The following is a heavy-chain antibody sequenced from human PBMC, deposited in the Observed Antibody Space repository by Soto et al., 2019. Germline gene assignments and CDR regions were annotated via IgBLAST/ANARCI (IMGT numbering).Heavy chain of an antibody. Sequence: EVQLVESGGGLVKPGGSLRLSCAASGFTFSSYSMNWVRQAPGKGLEWVSSISSSSSYIYYADSVKGRYYISRNNAKNSLNLQTIRLRAEDTAVYYCAQLHPMLGDQAHGMDVWGIGTTLTLSS. CDR3: AQLHPMLGDQAHGMDV. CDR1: GFTFSSYS. D-gene: IGHD3-10*02. V-gene: IGHV3-21*01. J-gene: IGHJ6*04. CDR2: ISSSSSYI.